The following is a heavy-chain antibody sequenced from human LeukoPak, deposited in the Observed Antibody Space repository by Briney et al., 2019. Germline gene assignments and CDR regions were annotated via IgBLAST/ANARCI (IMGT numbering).Heavy chain of an antibody. D-gene: IGHD2-15*01. Sequence: GGSLRLSCAASGFTFSSYAMSWVRQAPGKGLEWVSAISGCGGRTYYADSVKGRFTISRDNSKNTLYLQMNSLRAEDTAVYYCAKEGCSGGSCYYYYYYMDVWGKGTTVTVSS. V-gene: IGHV3-23*01. CDR3: AKEGCSGGSCYYYYYYMDV. J-gene: IGHJ6*03. CDR1: GFTFSSYA. CDR2: ISGCGGRT.